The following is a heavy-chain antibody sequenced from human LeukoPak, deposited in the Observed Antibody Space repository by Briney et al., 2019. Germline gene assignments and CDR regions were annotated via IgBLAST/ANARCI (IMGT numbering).Heavy chain of an antibody. D-gene: IGHD1-26*01. CDR3: AKAGGGRPFDY. CDR1: GGSISSSSYY. V-gene: IGHV4-61*05. CDR2: IYDSGRT. J-gene: IGHJ4*02. Sequence: LETLSLTCTVSGGSISSSSYYWGWIRQPPGKGLEWIGYIYDSGRTRYNPSLKSRVTISEDTSKNQFSLKLTSVTAVDTAVYYCAKAGGGRPFDYWGQGTLVTVSS.